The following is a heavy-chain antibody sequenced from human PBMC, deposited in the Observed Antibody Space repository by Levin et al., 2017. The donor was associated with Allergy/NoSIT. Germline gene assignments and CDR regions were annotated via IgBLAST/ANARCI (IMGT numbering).Heavy chain of an antibody. J-gene: IGHJ5*02. V-gene: IGHV3-23*01. CDR3: AKDRWFDP. CDR1: GFTFRNYG. CDR2: VSDNGDTT. Sequence: GGSLRLSCAASGFTFRNYGMSWVRQAPGKGLEWVSSVSDNGDTTYYADSVKGRFTISRDNSKNTLYLQMNCLRAEDTAVYYCAKDRWFDPWGQGTLVTVSS.